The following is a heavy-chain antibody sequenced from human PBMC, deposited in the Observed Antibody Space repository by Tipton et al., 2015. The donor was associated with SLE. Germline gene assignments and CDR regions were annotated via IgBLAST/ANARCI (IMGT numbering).Heavy chain of an antibody. CDR1: GASISSSSFY. J-gene: IGHJ5*02. CDR2: ISSSGGT. CDR3: ARQGGRQWFDP. Sequence: TLSLTCTVSGASISSSSFYWGWIRQPPEKGLEWIVSISSSGGTKYYNPSLKSRVTISVDTSKNQFSLKLSSVTAADTAVYYCARQGGRQWFDPWGQGTLVTVSS. V-gene: IGHV4-39*01. D-gene: IGHD3-16*01.